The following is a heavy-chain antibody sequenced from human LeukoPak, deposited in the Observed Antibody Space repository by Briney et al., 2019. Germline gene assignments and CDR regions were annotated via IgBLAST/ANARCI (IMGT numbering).Heavy chain of an antibody. CDR1: GGSISTSTYY. V-gene: IGHV4-39*01. CDR3: GRHRITSEVRGGINY. J-gene: IGHJ4*02. CDR2: IDYRGST. Sequence: SETLSLTCTVSGGSISTSTYYWGWIRQPPGKGLEWIGRIDYRGSTSYNASLKSRVTISVDTSKNQLSLRLSPVTTADTAVYYCGRHRITSEVRGGINYWGQGALVTVSS. D-gene: IGHD3-10*01.